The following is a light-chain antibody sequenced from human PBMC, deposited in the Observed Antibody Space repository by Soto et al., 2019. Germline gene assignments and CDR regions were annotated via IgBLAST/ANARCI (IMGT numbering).Light chain of an antibody. V-gene: IGLV2-14*01. CDR3: SSYTGSSTWV. Sequence: QSALTQPASVSGSPGQSITISCTGTNSDVGAYNYVSWYQQYPGKAPKVMIYEVTSRPSGVSNRFSGSKSGNTASLTISGLQAEAEADDYCSSYTGSSTWVFGGGTKLTVL. J-gene: IGLJ3*02. CDR2: EVT. CDR1: NSDVGAYNY.